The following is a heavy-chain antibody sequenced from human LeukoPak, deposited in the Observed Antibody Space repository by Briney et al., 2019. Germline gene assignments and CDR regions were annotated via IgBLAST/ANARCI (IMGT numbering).Heavy chain of an antibody. CDR3: VLGYSSGWYPGY. D-gene: IGHD6-19*01. V-gene: IGHV4-34*01. CDR1: SGSISNYY. Sequence: SETLSLTCTVSSGSISNYYWSWIRQPPGKGLEWIGEINHSGSTNYNPSLKSRVTISVDTSKNQFSLKLSSVTAADTAVYYCVLGYSSGWYPGYWGQGTLVTISS. CDR2: INHSGST. J-gene: IGHJ4*02.